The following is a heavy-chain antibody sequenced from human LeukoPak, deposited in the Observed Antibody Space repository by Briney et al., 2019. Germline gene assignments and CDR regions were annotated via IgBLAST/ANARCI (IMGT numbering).Heavy chain of an antibody. J-gene: IGHJ3*02. CDR1: GGAFSSYA. Sequence: SVKVSCKASGGAFSSYAISWVRQAPGQGLEWMGRIIPIFGTANYAQKLQGRVTITTDESTSTAYMELSSLRSEDTAVYYCAGRYCSGGSCFWDAFDIWGQGTMVTVSS. CDR3: AGRYCSGGSCFWDAFDI. D-gene: IGHD2-15*01. V-gene: IGHV1-69*05. CDR2: IIPIFGTA.